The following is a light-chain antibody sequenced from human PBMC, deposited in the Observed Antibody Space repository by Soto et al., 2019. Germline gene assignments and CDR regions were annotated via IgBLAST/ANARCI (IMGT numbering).Light chain of an antibody. J-gene: IGLJ2*01. CDR3: ISYTSSSTLL. CDR2: DVS. CDR1: SNDIGGYNY. V-gene: IGLV2-14*01. Sequence: QSALTQPASVSGSPGQSITFSCTGTSNDIGGYNYVSWYQQHPGKAPKLMIFDVSNRPSGVSYRFSGSKSGNTASLTISGLQAEDEADYYCISYTSSSTLLFGGGTQLTVL.